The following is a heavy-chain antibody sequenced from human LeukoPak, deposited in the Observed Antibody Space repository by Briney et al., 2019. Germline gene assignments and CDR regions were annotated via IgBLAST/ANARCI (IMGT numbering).Heavy chain of an antibody. D-gene: IGHD3-9*01. J-gene: IGHJ4*01. V-gene: IGHV4-34*01. CDR2: INHSGST. CDR1: GGSFSGYY. Sequence: PSETLSPTCAVYGGSFSGYYWSWIRQPPGKGLEWIGEINHSGSTNYNPSLKSRVTISVDTSKNQFSLKLSSVTAADTAVYYCVRHRYYDILTGYLYYFDYWGHGTLVTVSS. CDR3: VRHRYYDILTGYLYYFDY.